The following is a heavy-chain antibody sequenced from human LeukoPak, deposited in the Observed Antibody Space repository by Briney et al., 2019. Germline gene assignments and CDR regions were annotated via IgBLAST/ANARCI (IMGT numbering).Heavy chain of an antibody. V-gene: IGHV3-74*01. D-gene: IGHD3-22*01. CDR2: INSDGSST. CDR3: VRDSYSRDLDY. CDR1: GFTFSSYW. J-gene: IGHJ4*02. Sequence: GGSLRLSCAASGFTFSSYWMHWVRQAPGKGLVWVSRINSDGSSTGYADSVKGRFTISRDNAKNTLYLQMNSLRAEDTAVYYCVRDSYSRDLDYWGQGTLVTVSS.